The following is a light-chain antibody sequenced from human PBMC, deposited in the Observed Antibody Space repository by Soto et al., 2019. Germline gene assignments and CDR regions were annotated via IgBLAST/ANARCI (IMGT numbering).Light chain of an antibody. J-gene: IGKJ4*01. CDR1: QTISIW. Sequence: DIHMTQSPSTLSASVGDRVTITCVASQTISIWLAWYQQKPGKAPKFLMYDASSLESGVPSRFSGSGSGTEFTLTISNLQHDDFATYYCQQYDNYPLTFGGGTKVDIK. CDR3: QQYDNYPLT. V-gene: IGKV1-5*01. CDR2: DAS.